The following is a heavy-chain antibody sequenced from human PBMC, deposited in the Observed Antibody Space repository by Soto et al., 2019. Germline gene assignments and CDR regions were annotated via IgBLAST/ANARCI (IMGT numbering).Heavy chain of an antibody. J-gene: IGHJ4*02. D-gene: IGHD4-17*01. Sequence: SETLSLTCTVSGDSISSYDWSWIRQPPGKGLEWIGYIYYSGSTNYNPSLKSRVTISVDTSKNQFSLKLSSVTAADTAVYYCARSNGDYGDYWSQGTLLTVSS. CDR1: GDSISSYD. V-gene: IGHV4-59*01. CDR3: ARSNGDYGDY. CDR2: IYYSGST.